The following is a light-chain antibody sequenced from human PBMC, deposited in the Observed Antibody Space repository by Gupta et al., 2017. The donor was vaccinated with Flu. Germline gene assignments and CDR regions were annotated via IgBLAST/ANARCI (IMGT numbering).Light chain of an antibody. CDR2: EVS. J-gene: IGLJ3*02. Sequence: QSALTQPPSAAGSPGQLVTISCTGTSRDVGGYSYVSWSQQHPGKAPKLMIYEVSRRRSGVPDRFSGSKSGNTASLTVSGLQAEDEADYYWLSKADSNNNWVFGGGTKLTVL. V-gene: IGLV2-8*01. CDR1: SRDVGGYSY. CDR3: LSKADSNNNWV.